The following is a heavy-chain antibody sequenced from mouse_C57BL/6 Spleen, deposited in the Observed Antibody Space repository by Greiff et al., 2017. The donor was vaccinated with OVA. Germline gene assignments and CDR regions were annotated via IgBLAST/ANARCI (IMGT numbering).Heavy chain of an antibody. CDR3: ARGDDGYYPGY. CDR2: INPSTGGT. Sequence: EVKLMESGPELVKPGASVKISCKASGYSFTGYYMNWVKQSPEKSLEWIGEINPSTGGTTYNQKFKAKATLTVDKSSSTAYMQLKSLTSEDSAVYYCARGDDGYYPGYWGQGTTLTVSS. V-gene: IGHV1-42*01. D-gene: IGHD2-3*01. CDR1: GYSFTGYY. J-gene: IGHJ2*01.